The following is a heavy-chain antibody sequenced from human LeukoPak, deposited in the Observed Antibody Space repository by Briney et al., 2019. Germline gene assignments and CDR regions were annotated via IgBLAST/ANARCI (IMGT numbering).Heavy chain of an antibody. Sequence: ASVKVSCKASGYTFTSYDINWMRQATGQGLEWMGWMNPNSGNTGYAQKFQGRATMTRNTSISTAYMELSSLRSEDTAVYYCARGGEYCSSTSCRDAFDIWGQGTMVTVSS. J-gene: IGHJ3*02. D-gene: IGHD2-2*01. V-gene: IGHV1-8*01. CDR2: MNPNSGNT. CDR3: ARGGEYCSSTSCRDAFDI. CDR1: GYTFTSYD.